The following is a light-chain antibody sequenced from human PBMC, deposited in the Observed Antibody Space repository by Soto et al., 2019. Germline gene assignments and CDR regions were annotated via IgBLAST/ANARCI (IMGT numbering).Light chain of an antibody. CDR1: QNIWNK. J-gene: IGKJ4*01. V-gene: IGKV3-15*01. CDR2: DVS. Sequence: EIVMTQSPATLSVSPGERVTFSCRASQNIWNKLAWYQQKPGQTPRLLIFDVSTRATGIPARFSGSGSNTEFTLTISSLQSEDFGVYYCQHYNDWPLTFGGGTKVKIK. CDR3: QHYNDWPLT.